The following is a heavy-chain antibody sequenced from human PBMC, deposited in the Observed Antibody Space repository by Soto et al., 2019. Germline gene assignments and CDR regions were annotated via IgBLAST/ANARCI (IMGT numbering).Heavy chain of an antibody. J-gene: IGHJ1*01. CDR3: ERVGSYPGNFQH. CDR1: GCSISSYY. CDR2: IFYSGST. Sequence: SETLSLTCTVSGCSISSYYWSWIRQPPGKGLEWIGYIFYSGSTNCNPSLKSRVTISVDTSKNQFSLNLSSVTAADTAVYYCERVGSYPGNFQHWGQGTLVTVSS. V-gene: IGHV4-59*01. D-gene: IGHD1-26*01.